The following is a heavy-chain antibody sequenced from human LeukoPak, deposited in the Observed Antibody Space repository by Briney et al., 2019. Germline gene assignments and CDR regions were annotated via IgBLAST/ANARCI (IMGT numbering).Heavy chain of an antibody. CDR1: GYTFTSYD. V-gene: IGHV1-8*01. Sequence: ASVTVSCKASGYTFTSYDINWVRQATGQGPEWMGWMNPNSGDIGYAQKFQGRVTMTGDTSIRTAYMQLSSLTSEDTAVYFCARRTEAAHDYWGQGTLVTVSS. CDR2: MNPNSGDI. CDR3: ARRTEAAHDY. J-gene: IGHJ4*02.